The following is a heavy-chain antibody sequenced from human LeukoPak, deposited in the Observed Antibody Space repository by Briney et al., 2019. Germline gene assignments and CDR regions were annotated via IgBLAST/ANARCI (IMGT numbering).Heavy chain of an antibody. CDR2: ISGSGGST. CDR1: GFTFSSYA. CDR3: AKDPRYSSSWGGDFDY. D-gene: IGHD6-13*01. Sequence: PGGSLRLSCAASGFTFSSYAMSWVRQAPGKGLEWVSAISGSGGSTCYADSVKGRFTISRDNSKNTLYLQMNSLRAEDTAVYYCAKDPRYSSSWGGDFDYWGQGTLVTVSS. J-gene: IGHJ4*02. V-gene: IGHV3-23*01.